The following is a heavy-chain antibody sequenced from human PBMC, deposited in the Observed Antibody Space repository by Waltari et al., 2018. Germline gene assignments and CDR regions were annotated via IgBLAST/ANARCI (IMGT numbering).Heavy chain of an antibody. V-gene: IGHV4-31*03. CDR3: ARAPRGYSGYDHFDY. J-gene: IGHJ4*02. Sequence: QVQLQESGPGLVKPSETLSLTCTVSGDSISSGDFYWSWIHQHPGRGLEWIGYIYSSGRTSYHPSLKSRITISVDTSNNQFSLTLSSVTAADTAVYYCARAPRGYSGYDHFDYWGQGILVTVSS. D-gene: IGHD5-12*01. CDR1: GDSISSGDFY. CDR2: IYSSGRT.